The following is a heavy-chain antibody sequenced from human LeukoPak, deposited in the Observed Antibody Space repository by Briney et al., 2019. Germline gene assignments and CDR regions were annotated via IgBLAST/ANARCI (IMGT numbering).Heavy chain of an antibody. J-gene: IGHJ3*02. CDR3: YRTDILRPHDACDI. D-gene: IGHD3-9*01. CDR1: GGTFSSYA. V-gene: IGHV1-69*13. CDR2: IIPIFGTA. Sequence: SVKVCCKASGGTFSSYAISCVRQGPGQGHEWMGGIIPIFGTANYAQKVQGRVRFTADESTSTAYMELNMMRLKDTAVYVYYRTDILRPHDACDIWGQGTMVSVSS.